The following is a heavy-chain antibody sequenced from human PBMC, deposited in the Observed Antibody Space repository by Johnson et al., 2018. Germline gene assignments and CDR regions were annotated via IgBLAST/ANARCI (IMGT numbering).Heavy chain of an antibody. Sequence: QVQLQESGPGLVKPSETLSLTCTVSGGSISSHYWSWIRQPPGKGLEWIGYIYYSGSTNYNPSLKSRVTISVDTSKNQFSLKLSSVTAADPAVYYCGTSGYDAFDIWGQGTRGTVSS. V-gene: IGHV4-59*11. D-gene: IGHD3-22*01. J-gene: IGHJ3*02. CDR1: GGSISSHY. CDR3: GTSGYDAFDI. CDR2: IYYSGST.